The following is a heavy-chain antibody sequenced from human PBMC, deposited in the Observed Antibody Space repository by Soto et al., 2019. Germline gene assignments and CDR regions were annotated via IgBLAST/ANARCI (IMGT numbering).Heavy chain of an antibody. J-gene: IGHJ6*02. CDR2: IYSGGST. CDR3: SSEGNGYYGMDV. V-gene: IGHV3-53*02. Sequence: EVQLVETGGGLIQPGGSLRLSCAASGFTVSSNYMSWVRQAPGKGLEWVSVIYSGGSTYYADSVKGRFTIPRDNSKNTLYLQMNSLSGEDRAVYYCSSEGNGYYGMDVWGQGTTVTVSS. D-gene: IGHD1-1*01. CDR1: GFTVSSNY.